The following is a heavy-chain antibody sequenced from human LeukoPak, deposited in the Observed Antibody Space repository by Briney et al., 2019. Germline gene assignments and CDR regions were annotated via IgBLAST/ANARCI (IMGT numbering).Heavy chain of an antibody. D-gene: IGHD3-9*01. Sequence: ASVKVSCKASGYTFTTYDIIWVRQVTGQGLEWMGWMNPNSGNTGYAQKFQGRVTMTRDTSISTAYMELSSLRSEDTAVYFCARETTIPPYYFDYWGPGTPVIVSS. V-gene: IGHV1-8*01. CDR2: MNPNSGNT. J-gene: IGHJ4*02. CDR3: ARETTIPPYYFDY. CDR1: GYTFTTYD.